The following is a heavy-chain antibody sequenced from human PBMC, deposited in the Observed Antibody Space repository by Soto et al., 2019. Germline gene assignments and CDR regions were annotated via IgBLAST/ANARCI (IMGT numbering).Heavy chain of an antibody. D-gene: IGHD5-12*01. Sequence: QVQLVESGGGVVQPGRSLRLSCAASGFTFSSYAMHWVRQAPGKGLEWVALISYDGLNKYYADSVKGRFTISRDNSKKTLYLQMNSLRTEDTAVYYCARDPRDGYNYYFDYWGQGTLVTVSS. J-gene: IGHJ4*02. V-gene: IGHV3-30-3*01. CDR1: GFTFSSYA. CDR3: ARDPRDGYNYYFDY. CDR2: ISYDGLNK.